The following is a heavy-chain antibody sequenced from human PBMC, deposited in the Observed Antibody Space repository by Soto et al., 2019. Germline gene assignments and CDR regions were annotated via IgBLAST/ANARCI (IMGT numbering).Heavy chain of an antibody. D-gene: IGHD4-4*01. Sequence: GGSLRLSCAASGFTFSSYDMHWVRQATGKGLEWVSAIGTAGDTYYPGSVKGRFTISRENAKNSLYLQMNSLRAEDTAVYYGAGDRSDSSNYGSYYYSGMAVWGKGTTVTVSS. J-gene: IGHJ6*04. CDR3: AGDRSDSSNYGSYYYSGMAV. CDR2: IGTAGDT. CDR1: GFTFSSYD. V-gene: IGHV3-13*01.